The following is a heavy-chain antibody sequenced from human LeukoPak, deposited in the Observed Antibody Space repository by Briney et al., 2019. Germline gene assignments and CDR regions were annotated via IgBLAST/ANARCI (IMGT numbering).Heavy chain of an antibody. CDR3: ARPTSRPSNYYSMDV. D-gene: IGHD6-13*01. CDR1: GYTFTNFD. Sequence: GASVKVSCKASGYTFTNFDLNWVRQAPGQGLEWVGWINPNNDNADYAQRFQGRVTMTRDTAISTVYMELSSLTYEDSAVYYCARPTSRPSNYYSMDVWGKGTTVIVSS. J-gene: IGHJ6*03. V-gene: IGHV1-8*01. CDR2: INPNNDNA.